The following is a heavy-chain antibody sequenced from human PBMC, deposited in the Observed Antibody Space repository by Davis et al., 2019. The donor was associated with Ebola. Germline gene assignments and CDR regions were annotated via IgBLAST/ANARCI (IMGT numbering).Heavy chain of an antibody. CDR3: ARAQFPTTSDH. Sequence: AASVKVSCKASGYTFTSYDINWVRQATGQGLEWMGWMNPNSGNTGYAKKFQGRVTMTRNTSISKAYMELSSLRSEDTAVYYCARAQFPTTSDHWGQGTLVTVSS. J-gene: IGHJ4*02. V-gene: IGHV1-8*01. CDR1: GYTFTSYD. D-gene: IGHD1-1*01. CDR2: MNPNSGNT.